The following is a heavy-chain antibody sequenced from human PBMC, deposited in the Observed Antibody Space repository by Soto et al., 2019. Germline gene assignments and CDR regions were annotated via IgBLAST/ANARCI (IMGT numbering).Heavy chain of an antibody. Sequence: EASVKVSCKASGYTFTSYGIHWVRQAPGQGLEWTGGINPIFGTTKYAQKFQGRVTITADKSTSTAYMELSSLRSEDTAVYYCCYEYSSPHYFDYWGQGTLVTVSS. CDR1: GYTFTSYG. CDR2: INPIFGTT. D-gene: IGHD6-6*01. V-gene: IGHV1-69*06. CDR3: CYEYSSPHYFDY. J-gene: IGHJ4*02.